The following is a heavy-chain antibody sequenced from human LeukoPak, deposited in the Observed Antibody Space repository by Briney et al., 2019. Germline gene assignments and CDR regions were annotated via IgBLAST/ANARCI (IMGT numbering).Heavy chain of an antibody. D-gene: IGHD2-15*01. CDR1: GFTFDTYA. CDR2: ISSGGTYI. Sequence: GASLRLPCAASGFTFDTYAMTWVRQAPGKGLEWVSSISSGGTYIYYAESVRGRSTISRDNTKNFLYLQLSTLRVEDTAVYYCARDRPTGRSRGVVVQWGQGTLVTVFS. CDR3: ARDRPTGRSRGVVVQ. J-gene: IGHJ4*02. V-gene: IGHV3-21*01.